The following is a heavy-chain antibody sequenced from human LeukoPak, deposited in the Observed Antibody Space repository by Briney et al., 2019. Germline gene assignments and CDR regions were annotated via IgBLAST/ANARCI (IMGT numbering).Heavy chain of an antibody. V-gene: IGHV4-34*01. CDR2: INHSGST. D-gene: IGHD5-18*01. J-gene: IGHJ4*02. Sequence: SETLSLTCAVYGGSFSGYYWSWIRQPPGQGLEWIGEINHSGSTNYNPSLKSRVTISVDTSKNQFSLKLSSVTAADTAVYYCARGSLGYSYGRNFDYWGQGTLVTVSS. CDR3: ARGSLGYSYGRNFDY. CDR1: GGSFSGYY.